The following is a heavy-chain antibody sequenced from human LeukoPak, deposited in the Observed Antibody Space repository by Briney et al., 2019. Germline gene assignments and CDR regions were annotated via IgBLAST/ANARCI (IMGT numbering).Heavy chain of an antibody. D-gene: IGHD5-18*01. CDR2: ITSSSDYT. V-gene: IGHV3-11*06. CDR3: ATDSGSSYGSSNY. Sequence: PGGSLRLSCAASGFTFSDSYMSWLRQAPGKGLEGVSYITSSSDYTNYVDSVKGRFTISRDNAKNSLYLQMNSLRAEDTAVYYCATDSGSSYGSSNYWGQGTLVTVSS. CDR1: GFTFSDSY. J-gene: IGHJ4*02.